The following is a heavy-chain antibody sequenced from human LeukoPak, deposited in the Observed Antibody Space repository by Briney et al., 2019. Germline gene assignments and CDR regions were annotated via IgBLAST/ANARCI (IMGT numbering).Heavy chain of an antibody. CDR3: ASPSRGWSTYFDY. CDR2: IIPIFGTA. D-gene: IGHD6-19*01. Sequence: ASVKVSCKASGGTFSSYAISWVRQAPGQGLEWMGGIIPIFGTANYAQKFQGRVTITADESTSTAYMELSSLRSEDTAVYYCASPSRGWSTYFDYWGQGTLVTVSS. CDR1: GGTFSSYA. V-gene: IGHV1-69*13. J-gene: IGHJ4*02.